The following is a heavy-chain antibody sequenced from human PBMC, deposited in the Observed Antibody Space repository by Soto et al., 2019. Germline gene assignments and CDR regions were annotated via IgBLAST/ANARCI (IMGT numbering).Heavy chain of an antibody. Sequence: PSVKVSCKASGYLFTAYSMHWVRLAPGQGLEWMGVVNPSGGSTKYAQNFQGRVTMTRDTSTTTIYMELSSLRSDDTAIYYCAREENCSGGTCYSEYFHRWGQGTLVTVSS. D-gene: IGHD2-15*01. CDR1: GYLFTAYS. J-gene: IGHJ1*01. CDR3: AREENCSGGTCYSEYFHR. V-gene: IGHV1-46*01. CDR2: VNPSGGST.